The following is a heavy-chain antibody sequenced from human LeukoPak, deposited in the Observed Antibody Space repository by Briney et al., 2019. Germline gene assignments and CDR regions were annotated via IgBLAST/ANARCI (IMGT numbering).Heavy chain of an antibody. CDR1: GFTFSSYA. CDR3: ARDEHHLVQGYYFDY. D-gene: IGHD6-13*01. V-gene: IGHV3-23*01. CDR2: ISGSGGST. J-gene: IGHJ4*02. Sequence: GGSLRLSCAASGFTFSSYAMNWVRQALGKGLECVSAISGSGGSTYYADSVKGRFTISRDNAKNSLFLQMDSLRAEDTALYYCARDEHHLVQGYYFDYWGQGTLVTVSS.